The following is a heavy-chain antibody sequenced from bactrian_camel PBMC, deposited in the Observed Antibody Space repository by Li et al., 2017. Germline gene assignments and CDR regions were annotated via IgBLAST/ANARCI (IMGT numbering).Heavy chain of an antibody. CDR3: AAEQPPGGTWSRCAARRQADFGY. CDR2: IDSGGGGT. CDR1: GFTFGAYA. V-gene: IGHV3S40*01. Sequence: VQLVESGGDLVQPGGSLKLSCAASGFTFGAYAMSWVRQAPGKGLEWVSAIDSGGGGTYYADSVKGRFTISQDNAKNTVYLHVNSLKPEDTAVYYCAAEQPPGGTWSRCAARRQADFGYWGQGTQVTVS. J-gene: IGHJ6*01. D-gene: IGHD7*01.